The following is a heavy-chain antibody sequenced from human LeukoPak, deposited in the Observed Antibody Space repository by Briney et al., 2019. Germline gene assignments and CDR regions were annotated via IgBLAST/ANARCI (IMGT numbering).Heavy chain of an antibody. CDR1: GLTFPFTDYY. CDR3: ARDRAARGYSYGYRPFDFDY. D-gene: IGHD5-18*01. V-gene: IGHV3-11*04. Sequence: GGSLRLSCAVSGLTFPFTDYYMSWIRQAPGKGLEWVSSISSSGSYIYYADSVKGRFTISRDNAKNSLYLQMNSLRAEDTAVYYCARDRAARGYSYGYRPFDFDYWGQGTLVTVSS. J-gene: IGHJ4*02. CDR2: ISSSGSYI.